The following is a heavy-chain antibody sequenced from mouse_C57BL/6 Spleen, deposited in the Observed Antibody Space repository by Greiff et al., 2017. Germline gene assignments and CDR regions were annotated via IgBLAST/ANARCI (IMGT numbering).Heavy chain of an antibody. CDR3: ARSHYYAMDY. J-gene: IGHJ4*01. CDR2: IYPGDGDT. CDR1: GYAFSSYW. Sequence: VQLQQSGAELVKPGASVKISCKASGYAFSSYWMNWVKQRPGKGLEWIGQIYPGDGDTNYNGKFKGKATLTADKSSSTACMQLSSLSSEDSAVYFCARSHYYAMDYWGQGTSVTVSS. V-gene: IGHV1-80*01.